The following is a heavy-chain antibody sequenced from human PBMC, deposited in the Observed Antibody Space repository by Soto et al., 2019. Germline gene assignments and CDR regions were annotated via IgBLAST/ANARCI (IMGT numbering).Heavy chain of an antibody. J-gene: IGHJ5*02. CDR3: AREVGRRFFRWFDP. CDR1: GFTFSSYW. CDR2: IKQDGSEK. D-gene: IGHD1-26*01. Sequence: GGSLRLSCAASGFTFSSYWMSWVRQAPGKGLEWVANIKQDGSEKYYVDSVKGRFTISRDNAKNSLYLQMNSLRAEDTAVYYCAREVGRRFFRWFDPWGQGTLVTVSS. V-gene: IGHV3-7*01.